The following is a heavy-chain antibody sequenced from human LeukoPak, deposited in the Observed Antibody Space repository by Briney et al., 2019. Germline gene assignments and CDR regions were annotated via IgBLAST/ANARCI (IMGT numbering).Heavy chain of an antibody. J-gene: IGHJ6*03. CDR3: ARPPGYCSGGSCPYYYYMDV. V-gene: IGHV3-23*01. CDR2: ISGSGDST. CDR1: GFTFSNYA. Sequence: GGSLRLSCAASGFTFSNYAMRWVRQAPGKGLEWVSGISGSGDSTYYADSVKGRFTISRDNSKNTLYLQMNSLRAEDTAVYYCARPPGYCSGGSCPYYYYMDVWGKGTTVTVSS. D-gene: IGHD2-15*01.